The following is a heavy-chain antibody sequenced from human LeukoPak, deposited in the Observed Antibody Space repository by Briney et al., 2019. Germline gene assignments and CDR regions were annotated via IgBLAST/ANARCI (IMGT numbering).Heavy chain of an antibody. CDR1: GFTFDDYA. CDR3: AKDIAAAGLFDY. J-gene: IGHJ4*02. D-gene: IGHD6-13*01. CDR2: ISWNSGSI. V-gene: IGHV3-9*01. Sequence: GGSLRLSCAASGFTFDDYAMHWVRQAPGKGLEWVSGISWNSGSIGYADSVKGRFTISRDNAKNSLYLQMNSLRAEDTALYYCAKDIAAAGLFDYWGQGTLVTVSS.